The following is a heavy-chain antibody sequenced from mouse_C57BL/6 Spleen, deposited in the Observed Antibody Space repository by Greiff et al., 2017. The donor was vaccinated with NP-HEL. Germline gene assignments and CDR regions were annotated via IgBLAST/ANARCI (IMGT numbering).Heavy chain of an antibody. D-gene: IGHD1-1*01. CDR3: ARPHYYGSEFYAMDY. J-gene: IGHJ4*01. V-gene: IGHV1-76*01. Sequence: VQVVESGAELVRPGASVKLSCKASGYTFTDYYINWVKQRPGQGLEWIARIYPGSGNTYYNEKFKGKATLTAAKSSSTAYMQLSSLTSEDSAVYFCARPHYYGSEFYAMDYWGQGTSVTVSS. CDR2: IYPGSGNT. CDR1: GYTFTDYY.